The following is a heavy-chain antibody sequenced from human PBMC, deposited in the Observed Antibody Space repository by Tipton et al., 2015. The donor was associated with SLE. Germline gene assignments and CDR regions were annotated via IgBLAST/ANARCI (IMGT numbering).Heavy chain of an antibody. D-gene: IGHD3-16*01. CDR1: GGTFSSYA. CDR3: ARFWGTTIRMGLWYFDL. J-gene: IGHJ2*01. CDR2: IIPIFGTA. V-gene: IGHV1-69*13. Sequence: QSGAEVKKPGSSVKVSCKASGGTFSSYAISWVRQAPGQGLEWMGRIIPIFGTANYAQKFQGRVTITADESTSTAYMELSSLRSEDTAVYYCARFWGTTIRMGLWYFDLWGRGTLVTVSS.